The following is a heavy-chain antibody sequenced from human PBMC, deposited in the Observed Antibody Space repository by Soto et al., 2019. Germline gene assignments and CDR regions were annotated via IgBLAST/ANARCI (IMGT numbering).Heavy chain of an antibody. CDR1: GYAFSTYA. D-gene: IGHD3-10*01. CDR2: INAGNGNT. CDR3: ASPSYGSGNFY. J-gene: IGHJ4*02. Sequence: QVQLVQSGADVKKPRASVRVSYKASGYAFSTYALHWVRQAPGQRLEWMGWINAGNGNTKYSQTFQGRVTFTRDTSASTAYMELSSLRSEDTAVFYCASPSYGSGNFYWGQGTLVTVSS. V-gene: IGHV1-3*01.